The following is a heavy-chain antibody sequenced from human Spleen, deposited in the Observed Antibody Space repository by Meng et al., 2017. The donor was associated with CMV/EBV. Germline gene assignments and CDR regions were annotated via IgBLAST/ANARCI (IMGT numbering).Heavy chain of an antibody. J-gene: IGHJ4*02. Sequence: QGQLQQGGEGLFKPSETLAFTCAVYGGSFSGYYWSWIRQPPGKGLEWIGEINHSGSTNYNPSLKSRVTISVDTSKNQFSLKLSSVTAADTAVYYCCSRRFGEWGYWGQGTLVTVSS. CDR1: GGSFSGYY. V-gene: IGHV4-34*01. D-gene: IGHD3-10*01. CDR2: INHSGST. CDR3: CSRRFGEWGY.